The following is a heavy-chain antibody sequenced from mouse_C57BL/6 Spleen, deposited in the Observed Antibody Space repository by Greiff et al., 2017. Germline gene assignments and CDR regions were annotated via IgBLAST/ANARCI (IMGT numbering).Heavy chain of an antibody. CDR1: GFNIKNYY. CDR3: ATYDYVGYAY. Sequence: VQLQQSVAELVRPGASVKLSCTASGFNIKNYYMHWVKQRPEQGLEWIGRIDPANGNTKYAPKFQGKATITADTSSTTAYLQLSSLTSEETAIYYCATYDYVGYAYWGQGTLVSASA. D-gene: IGHD2-4*01. CDR2: IDPANGNT. V-gene: IGHV14-3*01. J-gene: IGHJ3*01.